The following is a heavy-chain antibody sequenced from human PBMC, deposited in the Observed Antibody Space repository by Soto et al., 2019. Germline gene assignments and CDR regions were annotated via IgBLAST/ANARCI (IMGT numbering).Heavy chain of an antibody. CDR3: AKRYFDWLYNWFDP. CDR1: GGSISSSGHY. J-gene: IGHJ5*02. D-gene: IGHD3-9*01. CDR2: IYYSGST. V-gene: IGHV4-61*05. Sequence: SETLSLTCTVSGGSISSSGHYWGWVRQPPGKGLEWIGYIYYSGSTNYNPSLKSRVTISVDKSKNQFSLKLSSVTAADTAVYYCAKRYFDWLYNWFDPWGQGTLVTVSS.